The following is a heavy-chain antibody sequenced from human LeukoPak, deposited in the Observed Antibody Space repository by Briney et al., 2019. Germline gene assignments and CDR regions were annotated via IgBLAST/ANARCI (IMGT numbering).Heavy chain of an antibody. V-gene: IGHV3-7*05. D-gene: IGHD6-13*01. CDR1: GFTFSNYW. Sequence: PGGSLRLSCTASGFTFSNYWMSWVRQTPEKGLEWVANIKQDGSETVYVDSVKGRFTISRDHAQTSLYLQMSSLRAEDTAVYYCARDPYSSSWSYGMDVWGQGTTVTVSS. J-gene: IGHJ6*02. CDR3: ARDPYSSSWSYGMDV. CDR2: IKQDGSET.